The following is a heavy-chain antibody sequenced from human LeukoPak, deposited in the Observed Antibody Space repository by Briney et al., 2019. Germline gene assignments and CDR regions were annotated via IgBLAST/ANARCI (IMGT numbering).Heavy chain of an antibody. Sequence: GGSLRLSCAASGFNISDFWMTWVRQAPGKGLEWVANIKEDGTEKHLVDSVKGRFTISRDNTKNLLYLQMNSLRGDDTATYCVRESRPGGAMGLYHDFDYWGQGTLVAVSS. CDR3: RESRPGGAMGLYHDFDY. J-gene: IGHJ4*02. CDR1: GFNISDFW. D-gene: IGHD2-21*01. CDR2: IKEDGTEK. V-gene: IGHV3-7*01.